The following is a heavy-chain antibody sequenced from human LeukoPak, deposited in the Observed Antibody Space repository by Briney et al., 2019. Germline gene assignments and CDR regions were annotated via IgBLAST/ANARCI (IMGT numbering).Heavy chain of an antibody. CDR2: INPNSGGT. Sequence: GASVKVSCKASGYTFTGYYMHWVRQAPGQELEWMGWINPNSGGTNYAQKFQGRVTMTRDTSISTAYMELSRLRSDDTAVYYCAREPLYGGSPPDYWGQGTLVTVSS. J-gene: IGHJ4*02. V-gene: IGHV1-2*02. D-gene: IGHD2-2*02. CDR1: GYTFTGYY. CDR3: AREPLYGGSPPDY.